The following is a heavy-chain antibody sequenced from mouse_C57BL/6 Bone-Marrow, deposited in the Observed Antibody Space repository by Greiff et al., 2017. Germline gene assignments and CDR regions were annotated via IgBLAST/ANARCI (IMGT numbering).Heavy chain of an antibody. Sequence: EVQLQESGGGLVKPGGSLKLSCAASGFTFSSYAMSWVRQTPEKRLEWVATISDGGSYTYYPDNVKGRFTISRDNAKNTLYLQLSHLKSEDTAMYYCARGSPTMMTTYFDYWGQGTTLTVSS. CDR3: ARGSPTMMTTYFDY. J-gene: IGHJ2*01. V-gene: IGHV5-4*01. CDR1: GFTFSSYA. D-gene: IGHD2-4*01. CDR2: ISDGGSYT.